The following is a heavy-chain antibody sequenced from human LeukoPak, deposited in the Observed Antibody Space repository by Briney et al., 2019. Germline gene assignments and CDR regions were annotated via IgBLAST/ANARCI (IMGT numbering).Heavy chain of an antibody. CDR3: ARDTAMDSTYYFDY. Sequence: GGSLRLSCAASGFTFSSYGMHWVRQAPGKGLEWVAVIWYDGSNKYYADSVKGRFTISRDNSKNTLYLQMNSLRAEDTAVYYCARDTAMDSTYYFDYWGQGTLVTASS. J-gene: IGHJ4*02. CDR1: GFTFSSYG. CDR2: IWYDGSNK. V-gene: IGHV3-33*08. D-gene: IGHD5-18*01.